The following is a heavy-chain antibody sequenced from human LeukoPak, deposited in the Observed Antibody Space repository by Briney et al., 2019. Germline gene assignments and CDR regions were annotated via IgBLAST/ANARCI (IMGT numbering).Heavy chain of an antibody. D-gene: IGHD6-6*01. CDR3: ARVAARRKVNFES. J-gene: IGHJ4*02. CDR1: GFTFSSYS. CDR2: ISSSSSYI. Sequence: GGSLRLSCAASGFTFSSYSMNWVRQAPGKGLEWVSSISSSSSYIYYADSVKGRFTISRDNAKNSLYLQMNSLRAEDTAVYYCARVAARRKVNFESWGQGTLVTVSS. V-gene: IGHV3-21*01.